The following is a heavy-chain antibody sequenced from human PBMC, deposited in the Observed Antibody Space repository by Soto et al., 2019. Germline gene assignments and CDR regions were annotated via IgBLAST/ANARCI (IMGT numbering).Heavy chain of an antibody. CDR3: ARNGMDYYDSRGYYHSHYYFDY. CDR1: GGFISSSSYY. CDR2: IYYSGST. D-gene: IGHD3-22*01. J-gene: IGHJ4*02. Sequence: SETLSLTCTVSGGFISSSSYYWGWIRQPPGKGLEWIGSIYYSGSTYYNPYLKSRVTISVDTSKNQFSLKLSSVTAADTAVYYCARNGMDYYDSRGYYHSHYYFDYWGQGTLVTVSS. V-gene: IGHV4-39*01.